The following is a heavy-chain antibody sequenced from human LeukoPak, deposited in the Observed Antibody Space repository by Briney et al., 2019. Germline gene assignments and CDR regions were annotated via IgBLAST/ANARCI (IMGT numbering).Heavy chain of an antibody. CDR2: ISHDGTII. CDR1: GFSFSSYV. Sequence: GGSLRLSCAASGFSFSSYVMYWVRQTPGKGPVCVSRISHDGTIITYADSVKGRFTISRDNTKNILFLQMNSLRVEDTAVYYCARDRDWNFDSWGQGTLVTVSS. D-gene: IGHD1-1*01. J-gene: IGHJ4*02. V-gene: IGHV3-74*03. CDR3: ARDRDWNFDS.